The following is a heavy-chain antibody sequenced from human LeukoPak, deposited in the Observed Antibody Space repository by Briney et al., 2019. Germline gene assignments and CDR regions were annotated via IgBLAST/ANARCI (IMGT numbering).Heavy chain of an antibody. V-gene: IGHV1-2*06. D-gene: IGHD5-18*01. CDR1: GYTFTGYY. CDR3: ARETHSYGTGDY. Sequence: ASVKVSCKASGYTFTGYYMHWVRQAPGQGLEWMGRINPNSGGTNYAQKFQGRVTMTRDTSISTAYMELSRLRSDDTAVYYCARETHSYGTGDYWGLGTLVTVSS. CDR2: INPNSGGT. J-gene: IGHJ4*02.